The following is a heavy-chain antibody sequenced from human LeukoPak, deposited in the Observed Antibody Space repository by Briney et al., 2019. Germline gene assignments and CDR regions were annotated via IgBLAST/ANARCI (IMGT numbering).Heavy chain of an antibody. V-gene: IGHV5-51*01. CDR2: IYPGDSDT. D-gene: IGHD2-15*01. CDR1: GYSFTSYW. Sequence: GESLKISCKGSGYSFTSYWIGWVRQMPGKGLEWMGIIYPGDSDTRYSPSFQGQVTISADKYISTAYLQWSSLKASDTAMYYCARRIEGYCSGGSCRNWFDPWGQGILVTVSS. CDR3: ARRIEGYCSGGSCRNWFDP. J-gene: IGHJ5*02.